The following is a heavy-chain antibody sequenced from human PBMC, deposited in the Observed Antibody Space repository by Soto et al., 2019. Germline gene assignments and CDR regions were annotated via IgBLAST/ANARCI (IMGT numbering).Heavy chain of an antibody. J-gene: IGHJ6*02. CDR3: AKDLLGPGRAYGMDV. CDR2: ISYEGSNK. V-gene: IGHV3-30*18. Sequence: QVQLVESGGGVVQPGRSLRLSCAASGFTFSSYGMHWVRQAPGKGLEWVAVISYEGSNKYYADSVKGRFTISRDNSKNTLYLQMNSLRAEDTAVYYCAKDLLGPGRAYGMDVWGQGTTVTVSS. D-gene: IGHD7-27*01. CDR1: GFTFSSYG.